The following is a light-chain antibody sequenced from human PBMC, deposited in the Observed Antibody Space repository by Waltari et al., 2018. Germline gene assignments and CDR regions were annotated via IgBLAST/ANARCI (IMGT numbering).Light chain of an antibody. CDR3: QQYGSSPHT. CDR2: GAS. Sequence: EIVLTQSPGTLSLSPGERATLSCRASQSVSSSLAWYQQKPGQAPRRLIYGASNGATGIPDRFSGRGSGTDFTLTISRLEPEDFVVYYCQQYGSSPHTFGQGTKLEIK. CDR1: QSVSSS. J-gene: IGKJ2*01. V-gene: IGKV3-20*01.